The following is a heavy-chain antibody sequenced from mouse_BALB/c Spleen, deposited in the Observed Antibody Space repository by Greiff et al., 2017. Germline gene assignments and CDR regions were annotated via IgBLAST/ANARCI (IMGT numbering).Heavy chain of an antibody. CDR2: ISNGGGST. D-gene: IGHD4-1*01. J-gene: IGHJ3*01. V-gene: IGHV5-12-2*01. Sequence: EVKLVESGGGLVQPGGSLKLSCAASGFTFSSYTMSWVRQTPEKRLEWVAYISNGGGSTYYPDTVKGRFTISRDNAKNTLYLQMSSLKTEDTAMYYCARQKLAGINWFAYWGQGTLVTVSA. CDR3: ARQKLAGINWFAY. CDR1: GFTFSSYT.